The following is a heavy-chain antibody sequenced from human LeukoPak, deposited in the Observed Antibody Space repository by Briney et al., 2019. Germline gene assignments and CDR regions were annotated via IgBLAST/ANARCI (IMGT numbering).Heavy chain of an antibody. J-gene: IGHJ4*02. CDR2: INHSGST. V-gene: IGHV4-34*01. D-gene: IGHD6-13*01. CDR1: GGSFSGYY. CDR3: ARQFIAAAGVDY. Sequence: SETLSLTCAVYGGSFSGYYWSWIRQPPGKGLEWIGEINHSGSTNYNPSLKSRVTISVDTSKNQFSLKLSSVTAADTAVYYCARQFIAAAGVDYWGQGTLVTVSS.